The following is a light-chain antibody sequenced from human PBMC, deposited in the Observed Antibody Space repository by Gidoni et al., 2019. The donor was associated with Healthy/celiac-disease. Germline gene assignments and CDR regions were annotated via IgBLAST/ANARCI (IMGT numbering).Light chain of an antibody. CDR2: GAS. J-gene: IGKJ3*01. CDR1: QSVSSSY. Sequence: EIVLPHSPGTLTLSPGERATLSCRASQSVSSSYLAWYQQKPGQAPRLLIYGASSRATGIPDRFSGSGSGTDFTLTISRLEPEDFAVYYCQQYGSSLFTFGPGTKVDIK. V-gene: IGKV3-20*01. CDR3: QQYGSSLFT.